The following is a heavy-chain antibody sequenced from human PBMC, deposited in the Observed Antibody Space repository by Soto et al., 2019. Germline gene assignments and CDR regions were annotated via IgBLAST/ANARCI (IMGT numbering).Heavy chain of an antibody. D-gene: IGHD3-16*02. J-gene: IGHJ4*02. V-gene: IGHV4-39*01. Sequence: SETLSLTCTVSGGSISSSSYYWGWIRQPPGKGLEWLGSIYYSGSTYYNPSLKSRVTISVDTSKNQFSLKLSSLTAADTAVYYCASSDYIWGSYRPFDYWGQGTLVTVSS. CDR2: IYYSGST. CDR1: GGSISSSSYY. CDR3: ASSDYIWGSYRPFDY.